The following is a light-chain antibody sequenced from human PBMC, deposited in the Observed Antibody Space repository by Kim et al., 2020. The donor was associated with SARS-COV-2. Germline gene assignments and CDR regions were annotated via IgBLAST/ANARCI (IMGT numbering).Light chain of an antibody. CDR1: TPNFGGIL. Sequence: GRRSTLPALGSTPNFGGILFSCIERPQETPQPPIYGPEKRPSGIPDRFSASRSGTSATLDITGLQTGDEGDYYCGSWDDGRKNVYVFGTGTKVTVL. CDR3: GSWDDGRKNVYV. J-gene: IGLJ1*01. V-gene: IGLV1-51*01. CDR2: GPE.